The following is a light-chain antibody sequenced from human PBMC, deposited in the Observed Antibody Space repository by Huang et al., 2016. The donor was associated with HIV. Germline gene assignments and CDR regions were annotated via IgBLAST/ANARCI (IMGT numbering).Light chain of an antibody. J-gene: IGKJ1*01. CDR2: EAS. CDR1: QSISSW. Sequence: DIQMTQSSSTLSASVGDRVTIACRASQSISSWLAWYQQKPGRAPNLLIYEASALESGVPSRFSGGGSGTDFTLTIGSLHPDDFATYYCQQYSSFPWTFGQGTKVEV. CDR3: QQYSSFPWT. V-gene: IGKV1-5*03.